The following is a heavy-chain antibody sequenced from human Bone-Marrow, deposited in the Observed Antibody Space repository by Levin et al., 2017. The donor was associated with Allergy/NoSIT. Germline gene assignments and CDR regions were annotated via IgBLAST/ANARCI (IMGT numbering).Heavy chain of an antibody. Sequence: ASVKVSCKASGYSFSEHYMQWVRQAPGQGLEWLGWINPKSGGTNLPEQFRARITLTSDTSINTAYMELSGLTPADTAVYYCASLSATFRGGFAHWGQGALVTVSS. CDR2: INPKSGGT. CDR3: ASLSATFRGGFAH. D-gene: IGHD2/OR15-2a*01. V-gene: IGHV1-2*02. CDR1: GYSFSEHY. J-gene: IGHJ4*02.